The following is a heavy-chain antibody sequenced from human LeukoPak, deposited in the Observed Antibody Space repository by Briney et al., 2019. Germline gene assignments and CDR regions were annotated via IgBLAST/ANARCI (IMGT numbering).Heavy chain of an antibody. V-gene: IGHV3-11*01. D-gene: IGHD4/OR15-4a*01. Sequence: WGSLRLSCIASGFSFTDYYMSWLGLSPYKGLEWTAYITSSGATTEYADSVKGRFTISRVNAKNSLYLQMNSLRPDDTAVYYCARDPDYGDPYWGQGTLVTVSS. CDR1: GFSFTDYY. J-gene: IGHJ4*02. CDR2: ITSSGATT. CDR3: ARDPDYGDPY.